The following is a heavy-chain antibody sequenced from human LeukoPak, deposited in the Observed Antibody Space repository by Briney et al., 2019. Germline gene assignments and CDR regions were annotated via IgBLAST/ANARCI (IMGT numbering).Heavy chain of an antibody. CDR1: GFTFSNSV. J-gene: IGHJ4*02. D-gene: IGHD5-24*01. V-gene: IGHV3-30*04. CDR3: ARSPNYYYFDS. Sequence: PGRSLRLSCSTAGFTFSNSVIHWVRQAPGKGLEWVAVTSYDGNNQYYADSVKGRCTISRGDSKNTVYLQMNSLRPDDTAVYYCARSPNYYYFDSWGQGTLVTVSS. CDR2: TSYDGNNQ.